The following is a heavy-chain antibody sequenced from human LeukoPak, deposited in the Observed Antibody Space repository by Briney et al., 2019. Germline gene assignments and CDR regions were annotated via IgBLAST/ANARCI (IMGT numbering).Heavy chain of an antibody. Sequence: PGGSLRLSCAASGFTFSNYDMNWVRQAPGKGLEWVSFISYDGSKEDYADSVRGRFTISRDNSKNTLYLQMNSLRAEDTAVYYCARITSGWYYFDYWGQGTLVTVSS. CDR3: ARITSGWYYFDY. J-gene: IGHJ4*02. CDR1: GFTFSNYD. V-gene: IGHV3-30*03. CDR2: ISYDGSKE. D-gene: IGHD6-19*01.